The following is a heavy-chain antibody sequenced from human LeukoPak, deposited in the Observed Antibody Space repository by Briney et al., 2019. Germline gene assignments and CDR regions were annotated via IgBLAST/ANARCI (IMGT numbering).Heavy chain of an antibody. CDR2: IYYSGST. V-gene: IGHV4-39*07. Sequence: SETLSLTCTVSGGSISSSSYYWGWIRQPPGKGLEWIGSIYYSGSTYYNPSLKSRVTISVDTSKNQFSLKLSSVTAADTAVYYCARNVVVPAAQGYYYYYYMDVWGKGTTVTVSS. J-gene: IGHJ6*03. D-gene: IGHD2-2*01. CDR3: ARNVVVPAAQGYYYYYYMDV. CDR1: GGSISSSSYY.